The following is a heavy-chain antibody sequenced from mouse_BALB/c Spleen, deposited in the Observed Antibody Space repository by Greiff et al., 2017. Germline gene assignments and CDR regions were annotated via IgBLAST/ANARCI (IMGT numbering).Heavy chain of an antibody. CDR1: GFTFSSYA. CDR2: ISSGGST. CDR3: ASGLPFAY. V-gene: IGHV5-6-5*01. Sequence: EVQVVESGGGLVKPGGSLKLSCAASGFTFSSYAMSWVRQTPEKRLEWVASISSGGSTYYPDSVKGRFTISRDNARNILYLQMSSLRSEDTAMYYCASGLPFAYWGQGTLVTVSA. J-gene: IGHJ3*01.